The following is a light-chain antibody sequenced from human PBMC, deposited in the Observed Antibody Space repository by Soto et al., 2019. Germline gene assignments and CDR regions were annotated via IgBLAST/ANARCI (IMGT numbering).Light chain of an antibody. Sequence: DLRVLQSTSTTSISVGDRFPITGRASQTISSWLAWYKQKPGKSPKLMIYKASTLKSGVPSRFSGSGSGTEFTITISSLQTDDFANYYCQNYNSYSEAVGQGTSVDMK. CDR2: KAS. J-gene: IGKJ1*01. CDR1: QTISSW. V-gene: IGKV1-5*03. CDR3: QNYNSYSEA.